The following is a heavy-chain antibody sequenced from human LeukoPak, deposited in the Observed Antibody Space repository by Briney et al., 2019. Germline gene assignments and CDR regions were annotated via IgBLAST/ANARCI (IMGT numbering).Heavy chain of an antibody. CDR1: GFTFSSYE. V-gene: IGHV3-48*03. Sequence: GGPLRLSCAASGFTFSSYEMNWVRQAPGKGLEWVSYISSSGSTIYYADSVKGRFTISRDNDKHSLYLQMNSLRAEDMAVYYCARAEYSSSWYGVNWFDPWGEGTLVSVSS. CDR2: ISSSGSTI. CDR3: ARAEYSSSWYGVNWFDP. D-gene: IGHD6-13*01. J-gene: IGHJ5*02.